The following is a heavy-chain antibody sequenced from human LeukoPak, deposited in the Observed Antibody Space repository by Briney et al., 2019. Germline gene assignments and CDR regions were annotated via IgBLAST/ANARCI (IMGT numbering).Heavy chain of an antibody. CDR3: AKGYSSGWYYYMDV. V-gene: IGHV3-30*04. CDR2: ISYDGSDK. Sequence: GGSLRLSCAASGFTFSYYAMHWVRQAPGKGLEWVAVISYDGSDKYYADSVKGRFTISRDDSKNTLYLQMNNLRAEDTAVYYCAKGYSSGWYYYMDVWGKGTTVTVSS. J-gene: IGHJ6*03. CDR1: GFTFSYYA. D-gene: IGHD6-19*01.